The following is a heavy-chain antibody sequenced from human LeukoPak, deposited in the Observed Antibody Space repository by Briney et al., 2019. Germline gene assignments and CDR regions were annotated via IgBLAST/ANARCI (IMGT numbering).Heavy chain of an antibody. J-gene: IGHJ6*02. CDR2: IYYSGST. CDR1: GGSVSSGSYY. CDR3: VRDKERDYYYGMDV. D-gene: IGHD5-24*01. Sequence: ASETLSLTCTVSGGSVSSGSYYWSWIRQPPGKGLEWIGYIYYSGSTNYNPSLKSRVTISVDTSKNQFSLKLSSVTAADTAVYYCVRDKERDYYYGMDVWGQGTTVTVSS. V-gene: IGHV4-61*01.